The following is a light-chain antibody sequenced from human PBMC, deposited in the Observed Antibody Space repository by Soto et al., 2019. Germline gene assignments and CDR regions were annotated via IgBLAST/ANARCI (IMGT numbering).Light chain of an antibody. CDR1: QGIAPY. J-gene: IGKJ4*01. CDR2: ATP. Sequence: DVQMTQSPSSLSAFVGDRVTITCRASQGIAPYLAWFQQKPGKVPKLLIYATPTLQSGVPSRFSGRGSGTDFTLTINSLQPEDVGSYYCQKYNSAPLTFGGGTKVEIK. V-gene: IGKV1-27*01. CDR3: QKYNSAPLT.